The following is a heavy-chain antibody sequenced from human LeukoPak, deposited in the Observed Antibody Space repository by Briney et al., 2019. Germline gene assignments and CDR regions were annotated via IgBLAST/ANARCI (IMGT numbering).Heavy chain of an antibody. D-gene: IGHD2-15*01. J-gene: IGHJ4*02. Sequence: SVKVSCKASGGTFSSYAISWVRQAPGQGLEWMGRIIPILGIANYAQKFQGRVTITADKSTSTAYMELSSLRSEDTAVYYCARHRCPVPNFDYWGQGTLVTVSS. V-gene: IGHV1-69*04. CDR3: ARHRCPVPNFDY. CDR1: GGTFSSYA. CDR2: IIPILGIA.